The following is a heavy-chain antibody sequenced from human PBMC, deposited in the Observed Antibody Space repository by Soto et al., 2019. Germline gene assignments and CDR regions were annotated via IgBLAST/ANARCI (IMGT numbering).Heavy chain of an antibody. V-gene: IGHV4-30-2*01. Sequence: SGTLSLTCAVSDGSISSGDYSWSWIRQPPGKGLEWIGYMFHSGSAYYNPSLKSRVTISVDRSKTQFSLKLTSLTAADTAVYYCARGKRGIRYYGSGTSDWLDPWGQGTLVTVSS. D-gene: IGHD3-10*01. CDR3: ARGKRGIRYYGSGTSDWLDP. CDR2: MFHSGSA. CDR1: DGSISSGDYS. J-gene: IGHJ5*02.